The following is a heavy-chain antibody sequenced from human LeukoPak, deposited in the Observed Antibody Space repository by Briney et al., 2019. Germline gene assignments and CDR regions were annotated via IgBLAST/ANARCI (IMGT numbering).Heavy chain of an antibody. D-gene: IGHD2-2*02. CDR1: GGSISSGDYY. J-gene: IGHJ5*02. V-gene: IGHV4-30-4*02. Sequence: SETLSLTCTVSGGSISSGDYYWSWIRQPPGKGLEWIGYIYYSGSTYYNPSLKSRVTISVDTSKNQFSLRLSSVTAADTAVYYCARDLRPLYNWFDPWGQGTLVTVSS. CDR3: ARDLRPLYNWFDP. CDR2: IYYSGST.